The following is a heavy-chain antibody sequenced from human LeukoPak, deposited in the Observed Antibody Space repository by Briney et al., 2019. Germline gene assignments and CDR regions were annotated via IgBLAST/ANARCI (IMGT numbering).Heavy chain of an antibody. CDR3: AREDIAVAGSGFDY. CDR2: ITPSNTNI. V-gene: IGHV3-48*01. Sequence: GGSLRLSCAASGFAFSTYSMDWVRQAPGKGLEWVSYITPSNTNIQYADSVKGRFTISRDNAENSLYLQMNNLRVEDTAVYYCAREDIAVAGSGFDYWGQGTLVTVSS. CDR1: GFAFSTYS. D-gene: IGHD6-19*01. J-gene: IGHJ4*02.